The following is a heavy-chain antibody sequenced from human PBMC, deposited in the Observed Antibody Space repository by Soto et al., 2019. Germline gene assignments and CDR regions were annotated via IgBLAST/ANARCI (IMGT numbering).Heavy chain of an antibody. V-gene: IGHV4-30-2*06. CDR3: ARDNSGGSKSDCYLSGWFDP. D-gene: IGHD2-2*01. CDR1: GGSISSGAYS. CDR2: VYQSGST. J-gene: IGHJ5*02. Sequence: QLQLRESGAGLVKPSETLSLTCTVSGGSISSGAYSWTWLRQSPGKGREWLGFVYQSGSTYYSPSLTSRLSISIDKPKDPLSLNLRTVTAADTAVYYCARDNSGGSKSDCYLSGWFDPWGQGTLVTFSS.